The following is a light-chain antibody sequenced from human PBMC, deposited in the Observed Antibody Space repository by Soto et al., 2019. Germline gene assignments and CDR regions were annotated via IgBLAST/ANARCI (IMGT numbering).Light chain of an antibody. Sequence: ELVLTQSPDTLSLSQGEGATLSCRASQSVSSNYLAWYQQKPGQAPRLLLYGASSRATRIPDTFSGSGSGTDLSITISRLKPEQFAMYYCQQYGSSAPNTFGQGTRLEIE. CDR1: QSVSSNY. V-gene: IGKV3-20*01. CDR2: GAS. J-gene: IGKJ5*01. CDR3: QQYGSSAPNT.